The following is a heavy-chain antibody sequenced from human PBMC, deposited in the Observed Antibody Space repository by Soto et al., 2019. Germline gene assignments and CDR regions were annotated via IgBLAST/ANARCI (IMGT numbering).Heavy chain of an antibody. V-gene: IGHV1-8*01. CDR1: GYTFTSYD. CDR2: MNPNSGNT. J-gene: IGHJ6*02. CDR3: ASSSDSSGYSYDYYGMDV. Sequence: QVQLVQSGAEVKKPGASVKVSCKASGYTFTSYDINWVRQATGQGLEWMGWMNPNSGNTGYAQKFQGRVTMTRNTSISTAYMELSSLRSEDTAVYYCASSSDSSGYSYDYYGMDVWGQGTTVTVSS. D-gene: IGHD3-22*01.